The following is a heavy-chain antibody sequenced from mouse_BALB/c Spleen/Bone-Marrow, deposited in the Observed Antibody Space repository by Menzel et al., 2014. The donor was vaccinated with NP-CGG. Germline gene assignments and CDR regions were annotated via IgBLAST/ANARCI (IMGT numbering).Heavy chain of an antibody. CDR2: IDPANCNT. J-gene: IGHJ3*01. CDR3: AAYYYGTYGFAY. D-gene: IGHD1-1*01. Sequence: EVKVEESGAELVKPGASVKLSCTASGFNIKDTYMHWVKQRPEQGLEWIGRIDPANCNTKYDPKFQGKATITADTSSNTAYLQLSSLTSEDTAVYYCAAYYYGTYGFAYWGQGTLVTVSA. CDR1: GFNIKDTY. V-gene: IGHV14-3*02.